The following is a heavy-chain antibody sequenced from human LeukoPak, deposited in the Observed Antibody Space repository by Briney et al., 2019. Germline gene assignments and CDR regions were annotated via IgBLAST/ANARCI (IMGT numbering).Heavy chain of an antibody. D-gene: IGHD2-15*01. CDR1: GSTFSSYW. CDR3: ARVDIVVVVAAMESSAFDI. Sequence: PGGSLRLSCAASGSTFSSYWMSWVRQAPGKGLEWVANIKQDGSEKYYVDSVKGRFTISRDNAKNSLYLQMNSLRAEDTAVYYCARVDIVVVVAAMESSAFDIWGQGTMVTVSS. V-gene: IGHV3-7*01. CDR2: IKQDGSEK. J-gene: IGHJ3*02.